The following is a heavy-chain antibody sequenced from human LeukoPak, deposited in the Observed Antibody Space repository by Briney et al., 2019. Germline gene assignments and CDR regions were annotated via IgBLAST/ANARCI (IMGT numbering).Heavy chain of an antibody. V-gene: IGHV4-59*01. CDR3: ARDYGGKLDY. Sequence: PSETLSLTCTVSAGSISPYYWSWIRQPPGKGLEWPGYIYYSGSTDYNPSLMGRLTISVDTSKNQFSLTLTSVTEADTAVYYCARDYGGKLDYWGHGTLVTVSS. CDR2: IYYSGST. D-gene: IGHD4-23*01. J-gene: IGHJ4*01. CDR1: AGSISPYY.